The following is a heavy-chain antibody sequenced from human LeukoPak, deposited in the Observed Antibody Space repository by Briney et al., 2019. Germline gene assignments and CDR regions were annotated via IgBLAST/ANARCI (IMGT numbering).Heavy chain of an antibody. Sequence: SETLSLTCTVSGGSISSYYWSWIRQPPAKGLEWIGYIYYSGSTNYNPSLKSRVTISVDTSKNQFSLKLSSVTAADTAVYYCARLPIFGVFIAPMDVWGQGTTVTVSS. CDR3: ARLPIFGVFIAPMDV. D-gene: IGHD3-3*01. J-gene: IGHJ6*02. CDR2: IYYSGST. CDR1: GGSISSYY. V-gene: IGHV4-59*12.